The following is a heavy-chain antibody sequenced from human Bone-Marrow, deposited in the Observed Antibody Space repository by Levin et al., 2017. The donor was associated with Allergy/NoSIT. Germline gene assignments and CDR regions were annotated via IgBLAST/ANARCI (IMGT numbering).Heavy chain of an antibody. CDR2: ISSSSSYI. CDR3: ARLISAMIVVVFDY. CDR1: GFTFSSYS. J-gene: IGHJ4*02. V-gene: IGHV3-21*01. D-gene: IGHD3-22*01. Sequence: GGSLRLSCAASGFTFSSYSMNWVRQAPGKGLEWVSSISSSSSYIYYADSVKGRFTISRDNAKNSLYLQMNSLRAEDTAVYYCARLISAMIVVVFDYWGQGTLVTVSS.